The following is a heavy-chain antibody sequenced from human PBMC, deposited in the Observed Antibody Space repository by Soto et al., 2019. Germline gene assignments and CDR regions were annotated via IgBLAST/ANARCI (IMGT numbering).Heavy chain of an antibody. J-gene: IGHJ6*02. V-gene: IGHV1-46*01. CDR3: ATSKVVVVAATLYYYYGMDV. Sequence: GASVKVSCKASGYTLTDYFLHWVRQAPGQGLEWMGMIKPSAGRRGNAQKFQGRVTITADESTSTAYMELSSLRSEDTAVYYCATSKVVVVAATLYYYYGMDVWGQGTTVTVSS. CDR1: GYTLTDYF. CDR2: IKPSAGRR. D-gene: IGHD2-15*01.